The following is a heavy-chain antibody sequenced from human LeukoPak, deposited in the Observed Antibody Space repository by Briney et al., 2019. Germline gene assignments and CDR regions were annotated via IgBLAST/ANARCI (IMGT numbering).Heavy chain of an antibody. CDR2: ISSSGDTI. D-gene: IGHD3-16*02. CDR3: VRDVTPYYYMDV. CDR1: GFTFSSYG. J-gene: IGHJ6*03. Sequence: GGSLRLSCAASGFTFSSYGMSWVRQAPGKGLEWVSYISSSGDTIYYADSVKGRFTISRDNAKNSLYLQMNSLRAEDPAVYYCVRDVTPYYYMDVWGKGTTVTISS. V-gene: IGHV3-48*04.